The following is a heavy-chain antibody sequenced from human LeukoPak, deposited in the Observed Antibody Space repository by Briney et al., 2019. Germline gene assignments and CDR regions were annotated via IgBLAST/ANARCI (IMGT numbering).Heavy chain of an antibody. V-gene: IGHV1-18*01. CDR3: ARAPYYYGSGSVTGLDP. CDR2: ISAYNGNT. CDR1: GYTLTSYG. Sequence: GASVKVSCKASGYTLTSYGISWVRQAPGQGLEWMRWISAYNGNTNYVQKLQGRVTMTTDTSTSTAYMELRSLRSDDTAVYYCARAPYYYGSGSVTGLDPWGQGTLVTVSS. D-gene: IGHD3-10*01. J-gene: IGHJ5*02.